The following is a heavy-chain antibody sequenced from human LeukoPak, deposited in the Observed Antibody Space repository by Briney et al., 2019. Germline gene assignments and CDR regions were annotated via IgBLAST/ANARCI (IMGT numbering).Heavy chain of an antibody. Sequence: SETLSLTCAVYGGSFSGYYWSWIRQPPGKGLEWIGEINHSGSTNYNPSLKSRVTISVDTSKNQFSLKLSSVTAADTAVYYCARLSYDSSGYYYAFDIWGQGTMVTVSS. CDR1: GGSFSGYY. D-gene: IGHD3-22*01. CDR3: ARLSYDSSGYYYAFDI. V-gene: IGHV4-34*01. CDR2: INHSGST. J-gene: IGHJ3*02.